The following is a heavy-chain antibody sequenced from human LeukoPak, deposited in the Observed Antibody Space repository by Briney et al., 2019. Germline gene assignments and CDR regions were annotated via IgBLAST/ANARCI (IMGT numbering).Heavy chain of an antibody. Sequence: PSGTLSLTCTASGGSISSYYLSWVRQAPGKGLEWVGRIKSKTDGGTTDYAAPVKGSFTISTNDSKNTLYLQMNSLKTEDTAVYYCTTEPYMDVWGKGTTVTVSS. V-gene: IGHV3-15*01. J-gene: IGHJ6*03. CDR3: TTEPYMDV. CDR1: GGSISSYY. CDR2: IKSKTDGGTT.